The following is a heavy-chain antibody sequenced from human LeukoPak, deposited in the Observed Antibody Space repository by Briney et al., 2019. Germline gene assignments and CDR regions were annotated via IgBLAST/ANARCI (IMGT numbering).Heavy chain of an antibody. V-gene: IGHV1-69*13. D-gene: IGHD2-2*01. J-gene: IGHJ6*02. CDR1: GGTFSSYA. Sequence: ASVKVSCKASGGTFSSYAISWVRQAPGQGLEWMGGIIPIFGTANYAQKFQGRVTITADEPTSTAYMELSSLRSEDTAVYYCARDPELRVVPAAPRYYGMDVWGQGTTVTVSS. CDR2: IIPIFGTA. CDR3: ARDPELRVVPAAPRYYGMDV.